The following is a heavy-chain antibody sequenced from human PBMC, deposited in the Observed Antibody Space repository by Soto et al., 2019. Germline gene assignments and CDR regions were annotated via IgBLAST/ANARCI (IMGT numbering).Heavy chain of an antibody. D-gene: IGHD3-16*01. V-gene: IGHV3-49*04. CDR1: EFTFDDYA. Sequence: GGSLRLSCTASEFTFDDYAMLWVRQAPGKGLEWVSFIRSKAHGGTTEYAASVKGRFTISRDDSKSIAFLQMNSLQTEDTAMDYCTRGLRGGSDFDYWGQGTLVTVSS. J-gene: IGHJ4*02. CDR2: IRSKAHGGTT. CDR3: TRGLRGGSDFDY.